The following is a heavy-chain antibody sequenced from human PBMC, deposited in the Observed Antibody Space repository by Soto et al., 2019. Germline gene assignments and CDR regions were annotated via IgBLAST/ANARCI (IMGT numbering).Heavy chain of an antibody. CDR1: GFTFSSYA. Sequence: GGSLRLSCAASGFTFSSYAMSWVRQAPGKGLEWVSAISGSGGSTYYADSVKGRFTISRDNSKNTLYLQMNSLRAEDTAVYYCAKAAKDYDFRSGYTKRPRMDVWGQGTTVTVSS. V-gene: IGHV3-23*01. D-gene: IGHD3-3*01. J-gene: IGHJ6*02. CDR3: AKAAKDYDFRSGYTKRPRMDV. CDR2: ISGSGGST.